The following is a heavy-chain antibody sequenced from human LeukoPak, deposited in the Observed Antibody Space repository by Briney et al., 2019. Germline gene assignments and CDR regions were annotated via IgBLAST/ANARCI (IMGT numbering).Heavy chain of an antibody. J-gene: IGHJ6*03. Sequence: PSETLSLTCTVSGGSISSHYWSWIRQPPGKGLEWIGYIYYSGSTNYNPSLKSRVTISVDTSKNQFSLKLSSVTAADTAVYYCARGLRYFDWLGYYYYYMDVWGKGTTVTVSS. CDR3: ARGLRYFDWLGYYYYYMDV. CDR1: GGSISSHY. CDR2: IYYSGST. V-gene: IGHV4-59*11. D-gene: IGHD3-9*01.